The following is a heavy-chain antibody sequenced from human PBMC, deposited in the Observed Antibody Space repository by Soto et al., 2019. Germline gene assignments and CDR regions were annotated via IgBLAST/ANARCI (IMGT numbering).Heavy chain of an antibody. J-gene: IGHJ4*02. CDR1: GGSISSYY. CDR3: AIVPFRVGYLDY. D-gene: IGHD1-26*01. CDR2: IYYSGST. V-gene: IGHV4-59*01. Sequence: PSETLSLTCTVSGGSISSYYWSWIRQPPGKGLEWIGYIYYSGSTNYNPSLKSRVTISVDTSKNQFSLKLSSVTAADTAVYYCAIVPFRVGYLDYRGPATLVTVSS.